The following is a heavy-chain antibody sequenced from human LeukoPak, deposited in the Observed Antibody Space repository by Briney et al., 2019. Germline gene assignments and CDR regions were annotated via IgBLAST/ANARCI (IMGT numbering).Heavy chain of an antibody. CDR3: AKDYGYSSSWYNY. CDR2: ISWNSASV. CDR1: GFTFADYG. Sequence: GGSLRLSCEASGFTFADYGMHWVRQAPGKGLECVSTISWNSASVGYVDSVKGRFTISRDNAKKTLYLQMNSLRPEDTALYYCAKDYGYSSSWYNYWGQGTLVTVSS. J-gene: IGHJ4*02. D-gene: IGHD6-13*01. V-gene: IGHV3-9*01.